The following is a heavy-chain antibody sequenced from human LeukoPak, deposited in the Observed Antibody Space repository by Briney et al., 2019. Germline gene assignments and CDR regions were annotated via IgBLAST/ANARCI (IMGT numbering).Heavy chain of an antibody. CDR3: ARGGALPLSGTYYPGSNLPFHI. CDR2: INPNSGGT. CDR1: GYTFTGYY. V-gene: IGHV1-2*02. J-gene: IGHJ3*02. Sequence: ASVKVSCKASGYTFTGYYIHWMRQAPGQGLEWMGWINPNSGGTNYAQKFQGRVTMTRDTSISTAYMELTRLTSDDTAVHYCARGGALPLSGTYYPGSNLPFHIWGQGTMVTVSS. D-gene: IGHD1-26*01.